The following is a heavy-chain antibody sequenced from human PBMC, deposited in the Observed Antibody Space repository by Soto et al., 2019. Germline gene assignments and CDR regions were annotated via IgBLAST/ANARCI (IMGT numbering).Heavy chain of an antibody. J-gene: IGHJ6*02. V-gene: IGHV5-10-1*01. CDR1: GYSFTSYW. Sequence: LGESLKISCKGSGYSFTSYWISWVRQMPGKGLEWMGRIDPSDSYTNYSPSFQGHVTISADKSISTAYLQWSSLKASDTAMYYCASVDTAMTDYGMDVWGQGTTVTVSS. CDR2: IDPSDSYT. D-gene: IGHD5-18*01. CDR3: ASVDTAMTDYGMDV.